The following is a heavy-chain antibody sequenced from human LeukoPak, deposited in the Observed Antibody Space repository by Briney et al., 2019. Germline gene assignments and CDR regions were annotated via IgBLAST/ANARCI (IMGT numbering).Heavy chain of an antibody. Sequence: ASVKVSCKTFSDHYIHWVRQAPGQRLEWMGWINAGNGNTKYSQKFQGRVTITRDTSASTAYMELSSLRSEDTAVYYCARARLEMWELLGYWGQGTLVTVSS. V-gene: IGHV1-3*01. CDR1: FSDHY. CDR2: INAGNGNT. D-gene: IGHD1-26*01. J-gene: IGHJ4*02. CDR3: ARARLEMWELLGY.